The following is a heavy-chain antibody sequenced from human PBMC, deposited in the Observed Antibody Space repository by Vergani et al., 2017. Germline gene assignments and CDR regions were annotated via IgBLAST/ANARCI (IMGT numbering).Heavy chain of an antibody. D-gene: IGHD6-19*01. CDR3: AKVGRSELAGTFGAFDI. Sequence: EVQLVESGGGLVKPGGSLRLSCAASGFSFSSYSMNWVRQAPGKGLEWVASISGSSSYVFYRDSVKGRFTISRDNSKNTLFLHMNSLRPEDTAVYYCAKVGRSELAGTFGAFDIWGQGTMVTVSS. J-gene: IGHJ3*02. V-gene: IGHV3-21*02. CDR1: GFSFSSYS. CDR2: ISGSSSYV.